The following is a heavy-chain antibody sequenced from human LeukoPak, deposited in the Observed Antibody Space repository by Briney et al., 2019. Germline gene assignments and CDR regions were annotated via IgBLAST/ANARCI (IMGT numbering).Heavy chain of an antibody. J-gene: IGHJ3*02. Sequence: SETLSLTCTVSGGSISSFYWSWIRQPAGKGLEWIWRIYASGSTNYNPSLESRLTMSIDTSKSQFSLKLSSVTAADTAVSYCARDLIHCTGCSCYLDAFDMWGQGTMVTVSS. CDR1: GGSISSFY. V-gene: IGHV4-4*07. CDR3: ARDLIHCTGCSCYLDAFDM. D-gene: IGHD2-15*01. CDR2: IYASGST.